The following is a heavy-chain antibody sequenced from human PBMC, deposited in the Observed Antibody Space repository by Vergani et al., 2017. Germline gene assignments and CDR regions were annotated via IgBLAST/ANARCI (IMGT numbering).Heavy chain of an antibody. Sequence: EVQLVESGGGVVRPGGSLRLSCAASGFTFDDYGMSWVRQAPGKGLEWVSSISSSSSYIYYADSVKGRFTISRDNSKNTLYLQMNSLRVEDTAVYFCTRDRNYDIWTGSTNHFDHWGPGTLVTVSS. V-gene: IGHV3-21*04. CDR3: TRDRNYDIWTGSTNHFDH. D-gene: IGHD3-9*01. CDR2: ISSSSSYI. J-gene: IGHJ4*02. CDR1: GFTFDDYG.